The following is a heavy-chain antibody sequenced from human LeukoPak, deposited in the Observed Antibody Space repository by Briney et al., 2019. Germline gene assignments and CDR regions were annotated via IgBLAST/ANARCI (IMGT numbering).Heavy chain of an antibody. CDR1: GFTFSSYA. J-gene: IGHJ6*03. CDR2: ISGSGGST. CDR3: AKSGSSSWVNYYYYYYMDV. V-gene: IGHV3-23*01. D-gene: IGHD6-13*01. Sequence: PGGSLRLSCAASGFTFSSYAMSWVRQAPGKGLEWVSAISGSGGSTYYADSVKRRFTISRDNSKNTLYLQMNSLRAEDTAVYYCAKSGSSSWVNYYYYYYMDVWGKGTTVTVSS.